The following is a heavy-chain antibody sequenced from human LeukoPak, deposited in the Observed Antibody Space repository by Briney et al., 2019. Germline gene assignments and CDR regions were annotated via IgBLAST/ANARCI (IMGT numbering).Heavy chain of an antibody. CDR2: ISYDGSNK. D-gene: IGHD4-17*01. Sequence: GGSLRLSCAASGFTFSSYAMHWVRQAPGKGLEWVAVISYDGSNKYYADSVKGRFTISRDNSKSTLYLQMNSLRAEDTAVYYCARGPTVTTMADYWGQGTLVTVSS. J-gene: IGHJ4*02. V-gene: IGHV3-30-3*01. CDR3: ARGPTVTTMADY. CDR1: GFTFSSYA.